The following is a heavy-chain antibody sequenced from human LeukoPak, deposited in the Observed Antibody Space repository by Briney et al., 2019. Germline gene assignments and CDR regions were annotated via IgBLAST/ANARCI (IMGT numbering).Heavy chain of an antibody. CDR3: AKDNSDYYDSSGYYVN. CDR1: GFTFDDYA. V-gene: IGHV3-9*01. CDR2: ISWNSGSI. Sequence: PGRSLRLSCAASGFTFDDYAMHWVRQAPGKGLEWVSGISWNSGSIGYADSVKGRFTISRDNAKNSLYLQTNSLRAEDTALYYCAKDNSDYYDSSGYYVNWGQGTLVTVSS. D-gene: IGHD3-22*01. J-gene: IGHJ4*02.